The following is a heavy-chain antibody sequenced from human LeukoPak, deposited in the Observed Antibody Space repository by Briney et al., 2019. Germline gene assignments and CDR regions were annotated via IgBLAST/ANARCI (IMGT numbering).Heavy chain of an antibody. Sequence: GGSLRLSCAASGFTFSDHFMDWVRQAPGKGLEWVGRIRKKPNSYTTEYAASVKGRFTISRDDSKNSLYLQMNSLEAEDRGVYYCARVSAITGATDALDFWGQGAMVTVSS. CDR2: IRKKPNSYTT. CDR1: GFTFSDHF. D-gene: IGHD1-20*01. CDR3: ARVSAITGATDALDF. J-gene: IGHJ3*01. V-gene: IGHV3-72*01.